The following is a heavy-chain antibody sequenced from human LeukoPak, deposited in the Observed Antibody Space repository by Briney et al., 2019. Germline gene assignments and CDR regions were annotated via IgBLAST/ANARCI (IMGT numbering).Heavy chain of an antibody. D-gene: IGHD2-21*02. CDR2: ISYDGSNK. CDR3: AKVLVTAISPFDY. V-gene: IGHV3-30*18. Sequence: PGRSLRLSCAASGFTFSSYGMHWVRQAPGKGLEWVAVISYDGSNKYYADSVKGRFTISRDNSKNTLYLQMNSLRAEDTAVYYCAKVLVTAISPFDYWGQGTQVTVSS. CDR1: GFTFSSYG. J-gene: IGHJ4*02.